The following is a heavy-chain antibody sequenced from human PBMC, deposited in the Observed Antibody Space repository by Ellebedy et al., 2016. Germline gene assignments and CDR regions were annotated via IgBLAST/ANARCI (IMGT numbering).Heavy chain of an antibody. D-gene: IGHD4/OR15-4a*01. J-gene: IGHJ3*02. V-gene: IGHV4-61*03. Sequence: SETLSLTCTVSGGSVNTGCHSWIWIRQSPGKGLECIGYIYYTGITNYNPSLMVRFTMSVDTSKKHLSLKLTSVTAADTAVYFFARTARVPDIWGQGTMVTVSS. CDR2: IYYTGIT. CDR1: GGSVNTGCHS. CDR3: ARTARVPDI.